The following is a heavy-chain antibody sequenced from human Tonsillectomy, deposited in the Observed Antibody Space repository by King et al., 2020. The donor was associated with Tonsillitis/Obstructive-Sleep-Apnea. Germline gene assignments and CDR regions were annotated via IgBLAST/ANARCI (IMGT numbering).Heavy chain of an antibody. D-gene: IGHD6-13*01. CDR2: MNPNSGNT. J-gene: IGHJ6*03. Sequence: VQLVESGAEVKKPGASVKVSCTASGYTFTSYDINWVRQATGQGLEWMGWMNPNSGNTGYAQKFQGRVTMTRNTSISTAYMELSSLRSEDTAVYYCSTCLRIAAAARRGYYYYMDVWGKGTTVTVSS. CDR3: STCLRIAAAARRGYYYYMDV. V-gene: IGHV1-8*01. CDR1: GYTFTSYD.